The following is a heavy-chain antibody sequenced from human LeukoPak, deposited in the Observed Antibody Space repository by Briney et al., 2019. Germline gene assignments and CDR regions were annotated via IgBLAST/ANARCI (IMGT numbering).Heavy chain of an antibody. V-gene: IGHV3-30*18. Sequence: LSGGSLRLSCAASGFTFSSYGMHWVRQAPGKGLEWVAVISYDGSNKYYTDSVKGRFTISRDNSKNTLYLQMNSLRAEDTAVYYCAKPWSWGRHFDYWGQGTLVTVSS. D-gene: IGHD7-27*01. CDR1: GFTFSSYG. CDR2: ISYDGSNK. J-gene: IGHJ4*02. CDR3: AKPWSWGRHFDY.